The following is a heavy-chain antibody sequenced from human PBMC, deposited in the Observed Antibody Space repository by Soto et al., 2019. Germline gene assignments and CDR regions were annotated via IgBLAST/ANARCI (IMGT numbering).Heavy chain of an antibody. J-gene: IGHJ6*02. CDR1: GYKFNTYV. CDR2: INADKGNT. Sequence: ASVKVSCKASGYKFNTYVIHWVRQAPGQRPEWMGWINADKGNTKYAQKFQDRVTITGDTSASTAYMELTSLRSEDTAVYYCTYDMDVWGHGTTVTVSS. CDR3: TYDMDV. V-gene: IGHV1-3*01.